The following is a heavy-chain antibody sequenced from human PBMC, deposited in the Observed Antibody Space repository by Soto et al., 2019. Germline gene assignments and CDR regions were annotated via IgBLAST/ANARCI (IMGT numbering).Heavy chain of an antibody. Sequence: ETLSLTCTVSGGSISSYYWSWIRQPPGKGLEWIGYIYYSGSTNYNPSLKSRVTISVDTSKNQFSLKLSSVTAADTAVYYCARDSSIRLEGYYYYGMDVWGQGTTVTVSS. J-gene: IGHJ6*02. D-gene: IGHD3-3*02. CDR3: ARDSSIRLEGYYYYGMDV. CDR2: IYYSGST. CDR1: GGSISSYY. V-gene: IGHV4-59*01.